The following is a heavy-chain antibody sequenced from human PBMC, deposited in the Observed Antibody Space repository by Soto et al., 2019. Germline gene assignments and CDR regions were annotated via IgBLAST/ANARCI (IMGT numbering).Heavy chain of an antibody. CDR2: INHSGNT. CDR1: GKSLSGYY. J-gene: IGHJ4*02. CDR3: ARHHVRGRTIVGAAEF. D-gene: IGHD1-26*01. V-gene: IGHV4-34*01. Sequence: SETLSLTCAVYGKSLSGYYWSWIRQPPGKALEWIGEINHSGNTNYNPSLKSRVTISVDTSKNQLFLNLSSVTAADTAMYYCARHHVRGRTIVGAAEFWGQGTLVTVSS.